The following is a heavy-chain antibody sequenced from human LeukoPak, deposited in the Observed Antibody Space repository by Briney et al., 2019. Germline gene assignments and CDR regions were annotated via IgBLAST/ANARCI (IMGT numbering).Heavy chain of an antibody. CDR1: GGSISSYY. Sequence: SETLSLTCTVSGGSISSYYWSWIRQPAGEGLEWIGRIYTSGSTNYNPSLKSRVTMSVDTSKNQFSLKLSSVTAADTAVYYCARGFRFRYSSSDSDPWGQGTLVTVSS. J-gene: IGHJ5*02. D-gene: IGHD6-13*01. CDR3: ARGFRFRYSSSDSDP. V-gene: IGHV4-4*07. CDR2: IYTSGST.